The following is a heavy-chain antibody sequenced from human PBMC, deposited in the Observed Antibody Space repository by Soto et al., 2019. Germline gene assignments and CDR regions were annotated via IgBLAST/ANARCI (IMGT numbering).Heavy chain of an antibody. CDR1: GGTFSSYA. D-gene: IGHD2-2*01. V-gene: IGHV1-69*13. CDR3: ARHGYCSSTSCYARRIDY. J-gene: IGHJ4*02. CDR2: IIPIFGTA. Sequence: GASVKVSCKASGGTFSSYAISWVRQAPGQGLEWMGGIIPIFGTANYAQKFQGRVTITADESTSTAYMELSSLRSEDTAVYYCARHGYCSSTSCYARRIDYWGQGTLVTVSS.